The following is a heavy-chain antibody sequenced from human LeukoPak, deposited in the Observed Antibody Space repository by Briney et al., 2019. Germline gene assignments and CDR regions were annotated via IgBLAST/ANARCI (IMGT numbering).Heavy chain of an antibody. V-gene: IGHV3-13*01. J-gene: IGHJ6*02. D-gene: IGHD6-19*01. CDR2: IGTAGDT. CDR3: ARRYSSGWYGAGMDV. CDR1: GFTFSSYD. Sequence: GGSLRLSCAASGFTFSSYDMHWVRQATGEGLEWVSAIGTAGDTYYPGSVKGRFTISRENAKNSLYLQMNSLRAGDTAVYYCARRYSSGWYGAGMDVWGQGTTVTVSS.